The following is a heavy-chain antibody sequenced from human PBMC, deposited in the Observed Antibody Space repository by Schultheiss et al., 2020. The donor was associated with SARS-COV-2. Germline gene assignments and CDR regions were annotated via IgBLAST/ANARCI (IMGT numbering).Heavy chain of an antibody. Sequence: GGSLRLSCAASGFTFSSYAMSWVRQAPGKGLEWVSSISSSSSYIYYADSVKGRFTISRDNAKNSLYLQMNSLRAEDTAVYYCARDQDKGRLYCGGDCPHYGMDVWGQGTTVTVSS. CDR3: ARDQDKGRLYCGGDCPHYGMDV. J-gene: IGHJ6*02. CDR1: GFTFSSYA. V-gene: IGHV3-21*01. CDR2: ISSSSSYI. D-gene: IGHD2-21*02.